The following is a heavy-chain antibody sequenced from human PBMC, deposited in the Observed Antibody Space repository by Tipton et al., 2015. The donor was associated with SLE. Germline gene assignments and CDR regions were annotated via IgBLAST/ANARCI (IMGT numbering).Heavy chain of an antibody. J-gene: IGHJ5*02. CDR2: IYSSGST. CDR1: GGSITSGSYY. CDR3: ARDFRAAGNWFDP. V-gene: IGHV4-61*02. D-gene: IGHD6-13*01. Sequence: QVQLVQSGPEVKPSQTLSLTCTVSGGSITSGSYYWSWIRQPAGKGLEWIGRIYSSGSTNYNPSLKSRVTLSVDTSKNQFSLKLTSVTAADTAVYYCARDFRAAGNWFDPWGQGTLVTVSS.